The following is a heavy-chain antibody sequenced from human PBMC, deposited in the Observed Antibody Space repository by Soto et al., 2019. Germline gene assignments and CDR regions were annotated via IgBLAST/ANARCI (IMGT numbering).Heavy chain of an antibody. CDR2: IYYSGST. V-gene: IGHV4-59*01. CDR1: GGSISSYY. Sequence: QVQLQESGPGLVKPSETLSLTCTVSGGSISSYYWCWVRQPPGKGLELIGYIYYSGSTNYNPSLKSRVTISVDTSKNQFSLKLSSVTAADTAVYYCARGGRNRFDPWGQGTLVTVSS. J-gene: IGHJ5*02. D-gene: IGHD2-15*01. CDR3: ARGGRNRFDP.